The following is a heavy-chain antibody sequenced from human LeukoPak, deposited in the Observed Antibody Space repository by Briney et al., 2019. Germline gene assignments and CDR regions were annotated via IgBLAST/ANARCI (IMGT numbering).Heavy chain of an antibody. Sequence: SETLSLTCAVYGGSFSGYYWSWIRPPPGKGLEWIGEINHSGSTNYNPSLKSRVTISVDTSKNQFSLKLSSVTAADTAVYYCARGHSEYYDFWSGYLYNWFDPWGQGTLVTVSS. V-gene: IGHV4-34*01. CDR3: ARGHSEYYDFWSGYLYNWFDP. J-gene: IGHJ5*02. CDR1: GGSFSGYY. D-gene: IGHD3-3*01. CDR2: INHSGST.